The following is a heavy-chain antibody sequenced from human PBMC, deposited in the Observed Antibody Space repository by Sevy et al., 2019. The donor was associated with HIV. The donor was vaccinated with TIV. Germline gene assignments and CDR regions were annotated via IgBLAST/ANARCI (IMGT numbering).Heavy chain of an antibody. CDR2: IYYSGNT. V-gene: IGHV4-39*01. CDR1: GGSISSSSYY. CDR3: ATRLGYCSGSSCYPPEYFHH. J-gene: IGHJ1*01. Sequence: SETLSLTCIVSGGSISSSSYYWGWIRQPPGKGLEWIGSIYYSGNTYYNPSPKSRVTISVDTSTKQFSLKVSSVTAADTAVYYCATRLGYCSGSSCYPPEYFHHWGQGTLVTVSS. D-gene: IGHD2-15*01.